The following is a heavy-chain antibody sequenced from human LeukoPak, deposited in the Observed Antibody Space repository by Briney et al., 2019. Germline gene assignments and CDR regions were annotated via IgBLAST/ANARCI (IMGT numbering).Heavy chain of an antibody. CDR1: GGSISSSNW. J-gene: IGHJ4*02. CDR2: IYESGST. Sequence: PSETLSLTCAVSGGSISSSNWWCCVRQPPGKGLWWSGEIYESGSTDYNPSLKSRVTTSVDTSKNQFSLKLSSVTAADTAAYYCARLSGYDWENLYDYWGQGTLVTVSS. D-gene: IGHD5-12*01. V-gene: IGHV4-4*02. CDR3: ARLSGYDWENLYDY.